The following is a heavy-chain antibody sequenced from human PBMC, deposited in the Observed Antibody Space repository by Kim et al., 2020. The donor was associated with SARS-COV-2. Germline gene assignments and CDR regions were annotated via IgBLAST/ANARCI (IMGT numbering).Heavy chain of an antibody. D-gene: IGHD3-10*01. CDR2: ISSSSSYI. Sequence: GGSLRLSCAASGFTFSSYSMNWVRQAPGKGLEWVSSISSSSSYIYYADSVKGRFTISRDNAKNSLYLQMNSLRAEDTAVYYCARGLLWFGELPGTPWGQGTLVTVSS. J-gene: IGHJ4*02. V-gene: IGHV3-21*01. CDR3: ARGLLWFGELPGTP. CDR1: GFTFSSYS.